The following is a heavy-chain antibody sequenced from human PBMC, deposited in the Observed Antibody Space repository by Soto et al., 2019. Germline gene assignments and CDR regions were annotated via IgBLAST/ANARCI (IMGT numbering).Heavy chain of an antibody. CDR3: ARGKLGYAVTTPYYGMDV. CDR2: IIPIFGTA. Sequence: QVQLVQSGAEVKKPGSSVKVSCKASGGTFSSYAISWVRQAPGQGLEWMGGIIPIFGTANYAQKFQGRVTITADESTSTAYMELSSLRSEDTAVYYRARGKLGYAVTTPYYGMDVWGQGTTVTVSS. V-gene: IGHV1-69*01. D-gene: IGHD4-4*01. CDR1: GGTFSSYA. J-gene: IGHJ6*02.